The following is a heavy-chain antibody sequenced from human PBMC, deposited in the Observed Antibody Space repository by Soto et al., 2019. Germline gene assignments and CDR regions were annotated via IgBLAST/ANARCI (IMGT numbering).Heavy chain of an antibody. CDR3: AREITEQWLVRGGTDYYYGMDV. J-gene: IGHJ6*02. V-gene: IGHV3-30-3*01. CDR1: GFTFSSYA. D-gene: IGHD6-19*01. CDR2: ISYDGSNK. Sequence: QVQLVESGGGVVQPGRSLRLSCAASGFTFSSYAMHWVRQAPGKGLEWVAVISYDGSNKYYADSVKGRFTISRDNSKNTLYLQMNSLRAEDTAVYYCAREITEQWLVRGGTDYYYGMDVWGQGTTVTVSS.